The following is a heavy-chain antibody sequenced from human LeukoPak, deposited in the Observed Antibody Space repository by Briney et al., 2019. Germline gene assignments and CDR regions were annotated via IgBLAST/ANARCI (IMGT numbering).Heavy chain of an antibody. J-gene: IGHJ3*01. CDR3: AKVYSSSSRDSFDV. CDR1: GGPFIGYF. Sequence: SETLSLTCAVYGGPFIGYFWSWIRQPPGKGLEWIGEINHGGSTNYNPSLKSRVTISRDTSKNQFSLNLYSVTAADTAVYYCAKVYSSSSRDSFDVWGPGTMVTVSS. D-gene: IGHD6-6*01. CDR2: INHGGST. V-gene: IGHV4-34*01.